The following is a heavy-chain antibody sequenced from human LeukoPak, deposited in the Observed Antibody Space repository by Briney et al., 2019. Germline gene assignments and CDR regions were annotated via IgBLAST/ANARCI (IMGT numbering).Heavy chain of an antibody. D-gene: IGHD6-19*01. J-gene: IGHJ4*02. Sequence: XGLEWRGGIIPIFGTANYAQKFQGRVTITTDGSTSTAYMELSSLRSEDTAVYYCAREVAGPLDYWGQGTLVTVSS. CDR2: IIPIFGTA. CDR3: AREVAGPLDY. V-gene: IGHV1-69*05.